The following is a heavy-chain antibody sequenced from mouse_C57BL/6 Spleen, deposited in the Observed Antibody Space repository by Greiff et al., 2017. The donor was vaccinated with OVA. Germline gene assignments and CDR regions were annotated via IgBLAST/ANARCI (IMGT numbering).Heavy chain of an antibody. CDR1: GYTFTSYW. D-gene: IGHD4-1*01. CDR2: IHPSDSDT. Sequence: VQLQQSGAELVKPGASVKVSCKASGYTFTSYWMHWVKQRPGQGLEWIGRIHPSDSDTNYNQKFKGKATLTVDKSSSTAYMQLSSLTSEDSAVYYCAVDLENWDGDYYAMDYWGQGTSVTVSS. V-gene: IGHV1-74*01. CDR3: AVDLENWDGDYYAMDY. J-gene: IGHJ4*01.